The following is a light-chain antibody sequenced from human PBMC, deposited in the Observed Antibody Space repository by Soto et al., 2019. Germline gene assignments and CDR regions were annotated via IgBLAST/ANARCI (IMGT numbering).Light chain of an antibody. J-gene: IGLJ2*01. V-gene: IGLV2-23*01. CDR2: EGS. CDR3: FSYARSSTCAYLV. Sequence: QSALTQPASVSGSPGQSITISCTGTSSDVGSYNLVSWYQQHPGKAPKLMIYEGSKRPSGVSNRFSGSKSGNTASLTISGLQAEDEADYYCFSYARSSTCAYLVFGGGTKLTVL. CDR1: SSDVGSYNL.